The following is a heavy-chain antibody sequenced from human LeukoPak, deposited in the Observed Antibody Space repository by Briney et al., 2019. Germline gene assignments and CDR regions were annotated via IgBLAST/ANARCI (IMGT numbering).Heavy chain of an antibody. J-gene: IGHJ5*02. CDR2: IYYSGST. CDR3: ASTVTTPYNWFDP. CDR1: GGYISSSSYY. V-gene: IGHV4-39*01. Sequence: PSETLSLTCTVSGGYISSSSYYWGWIRQPPGKGVEWIGSIYYSGSTYYNPSLKSRVTISVDTSKNQFSLKLSSVTAADTAVYYCASTVTTPYNWFDPWGQGTLVTVSS. D-gene: IGHD4-11*01.